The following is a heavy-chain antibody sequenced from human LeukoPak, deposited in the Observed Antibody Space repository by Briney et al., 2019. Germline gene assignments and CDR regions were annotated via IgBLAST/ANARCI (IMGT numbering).Heavy chain of an antibody. CDR3: ASGITGTTGYYYYYMDV. J-gene: IGHJ6*03. D-gene: IGHD1-7*01. CDR2: IIPIFGTA. Sequence: ASVKVSCKASGGTFSSYAISWVRQAPGQGLEWMGEIIPIFGTANYAQKFQGRVTITTDESTSTAYMELSSLRSEDKAVYYCASGITGTTGYYYYYMDVWGKGTTVTVSS. CDR1: GGTFSSYA. V-gene: IGHV1-69*05.